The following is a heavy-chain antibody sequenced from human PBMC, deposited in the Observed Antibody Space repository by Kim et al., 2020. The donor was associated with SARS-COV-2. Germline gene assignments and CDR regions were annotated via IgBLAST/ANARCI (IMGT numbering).Heavy chain of an antibody. CDR3: TRGQNYGSGPSLREYGMDV. CDR1: GFTFSSYS. V-gene: IGHV3-21*01. D-gene: IGHD3-10*01. Sequence: GGSLRLSCAASGFTFSSYSMNWVRQAPGKGLEWVSSISSSSSYIYYADSVKGRFTISRDNAKNSLYLHMNSLRAEDTAVYYCTRGQNYGSGPSLREYGMDVWGQGTTVTVSS. CDR2: ISSSSSYI. J-gene: IGHJ6*02.